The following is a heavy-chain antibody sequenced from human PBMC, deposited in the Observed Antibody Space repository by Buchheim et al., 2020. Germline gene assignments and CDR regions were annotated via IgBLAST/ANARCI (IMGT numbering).Heavy chain of an antibody. D-gene: IGHD1-26*01. CDR3: AKRTTTTEFDY. CDR2: ISHDGSNA. V-gene: IGHV3-30*18. J-gene: IGHJ4*02. Sequence: QVQLVESGGGVVPPGGSLTLSCATSGFSFSNYGMHWVRQAPGKGLEWVTLISHDGSNAWYADSVRGRFTISRDNPRNTVFLQMNSLRADDTAVYYCAKRTTTTEFDYWGQGTL. CDR1: GFSFSNYG.